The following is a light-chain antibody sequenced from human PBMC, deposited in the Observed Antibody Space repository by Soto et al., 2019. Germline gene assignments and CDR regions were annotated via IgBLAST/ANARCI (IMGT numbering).Light chain of an antibody. J-gene: IGKJ3*01. CDR2: GAS. CDR3: QHYNNWPQFP. CDR1: QSVSSN. Sequence: EITIPNSPTTPSVSLGGRAPPSFRARQSVSSNLAWYQQKPGQVPRLLIYGASTRATGIPDRFSGSGSGTEFTLTISSLQSEDFALYYCQHYNNWPQFPFGPGTKVDIK. V-gene: IGKV3-15*01.